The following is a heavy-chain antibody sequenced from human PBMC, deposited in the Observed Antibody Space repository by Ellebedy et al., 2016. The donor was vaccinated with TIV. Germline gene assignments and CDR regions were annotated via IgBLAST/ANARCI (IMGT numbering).Heavy chain of an antibody. Sequence: PGGSLRLSCTASGSNFSTYDVHWVRQAPGKGLEWVALINYDGSEKHYADSVKGRFIISRDDSKNTFYLHMNSLGAEDTALYYCATEKDGKGRQPLGCWGQGALVTVSS. D-gene: IGHD5-24*01. V-gene: IGHV3-30*02. CDR2: INYDGSEK. J-gene: IGHJ4*02. CDR1: GSNFSTYD. CDR3: ATEKDGKGRQPLGC.